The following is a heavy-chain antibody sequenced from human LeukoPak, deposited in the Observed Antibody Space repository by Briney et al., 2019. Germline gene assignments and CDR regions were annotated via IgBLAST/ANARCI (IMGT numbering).Heavy chain of an antibody. J-gene: IGHJ4*02. D-gene: IGHD3-3*01. V-gene: IGHV3-7*01. CDR2: IKKDGSEK. CDR1: GFTLSSYW. Sequence: GGSLRLSCAASGFTLSSYWMSWVRQAPGRGLEWVANIKKDGSEKYYVDSVKGRFTISRDNAKNSLYLQMNSLKAEDTAVYYCARLGADVLRLLEWLLYVDYWGQGTLVTVS. CDR3: ARLGADVLRLLEWLLYVDY.